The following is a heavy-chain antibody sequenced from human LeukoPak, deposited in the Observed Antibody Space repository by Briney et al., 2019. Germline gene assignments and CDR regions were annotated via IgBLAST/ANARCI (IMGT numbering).Heavy chain of an antibody. J-gene: IGHJ5*02. CDR3: ARNHAALGNWFDP. Sequence: ASVKVSCKASGYTFTGYYMHWVRQAHGQGLEWMGWINPNSGGTNYAQKFQGRVTMTRDTSISTAYMELSRLRSDDTAVYSCARNHAALGNWFDPWGQGTLVTVSS. D-gene: IGHD1-14*01. CDR1: GYTFTGYY. CDR2: INPNSGGT. V-gene: IGHV1-2*02.